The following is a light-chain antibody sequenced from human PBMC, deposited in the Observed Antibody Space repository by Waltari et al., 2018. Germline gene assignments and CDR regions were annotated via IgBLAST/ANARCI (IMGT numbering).Light chain of an antibody. V-gene: IGKV4-1*01. J-gene: IGKJ1*01. Sequence: DIVMTQSPDSMAVSLGERATINRKSSQSGLYSVHNKNYLAWYQQKPGQPPKLLIYWASARESGVPDRLSGSGSGTDFTLTITSLQAEDVAVYYCHQYASSPWTFGQGTKVEI. CDR3: HQYASSPWT. CDR1: QSGLYSVHNKNY. CDR2: WAS.